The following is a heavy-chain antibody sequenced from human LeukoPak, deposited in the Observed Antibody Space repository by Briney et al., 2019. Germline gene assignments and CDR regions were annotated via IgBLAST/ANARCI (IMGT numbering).Heavy chain of an antibody. CDR3: ARMVRGRGYYYHYMDV. D-gene: IGHD3-10*01. V-gene: IGHV4-39*01. Sequence: TPSETLSFTCTVSGDSIGSSSYYWGWIRQPPGKGLEWIGSIYCSGNTYYNPSLKSRVTISVDTSKNEFSLKLSSVTAADTAVYPCARMVRGRGYYYHYMDVWGKGTTVTVSS. CDR1: GDSIGSSSYY. CDR2: IYCSGNT. J-gene: IGHJ6*03.